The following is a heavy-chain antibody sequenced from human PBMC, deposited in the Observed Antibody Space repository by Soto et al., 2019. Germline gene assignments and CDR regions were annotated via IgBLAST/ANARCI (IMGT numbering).Heavy chain of an antibody. CDR2: ISSSSSYI. Sequence: GGSLRLSCAASGFTFSSYSMNWVRQAPGKGLGWVSSISSSSSYIYYADSVKGRFTISRDNAKNSLYLQMNSLRAEDTAVYYCARAVDYYGSGSYDAFDIWGQGTMVTVSS. CDR1: GFTFSSYS. CDR3: ARAVDYYGSGSYDAFDI. J-gene: IGHJ3*02. D-gene: IGHD3-10*01. V-gene: IGHV3-21*01.